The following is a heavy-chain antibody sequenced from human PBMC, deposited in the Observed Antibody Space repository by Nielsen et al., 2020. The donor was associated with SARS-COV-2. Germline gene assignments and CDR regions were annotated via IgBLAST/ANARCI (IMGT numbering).Heavy chain of an antibody. CDR3: ARDRDSSSSYYYYMDV. CDR1: GFTFSSYA. D-gene: IGHD6-6*01. V-gene: IGHV3-23*01. Sequence: GESLKISCAASGFTFSSYAMSWVRQAPGKGLEWVSVISGSGGSTYYADSVKGRFTISRDNSKNTLYLQMNSLRAEDTAVYYCARDRDSSSSYYYYMDVWGKGTTVTVSS. CDR2: ISGSGGST. J-gene: IGHJ6*03.